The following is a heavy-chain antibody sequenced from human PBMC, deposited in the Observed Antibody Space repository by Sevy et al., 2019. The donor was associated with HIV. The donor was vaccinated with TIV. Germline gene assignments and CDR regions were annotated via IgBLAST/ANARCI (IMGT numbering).Heavy chain of an antibody. D-gene: IGHD1-26*01. V-gene: IGHV3-23*01. CDR3: AKEGSGSYYDRDAFDI. Sequence: GGSLRLSCAASGFTFSSYAMSWVRQAPGKGLEWVSAISGSGGSTYYEDSVKGQFTISRDNSKNTLYLQMNSLRAEDTAVYYCAKEGSGSYYDRDAFDIWGQGTMVTVSS. J-gene: IGHJ3*02. CDR2: ISGSGGST. CDR1: GFTFSSYA.